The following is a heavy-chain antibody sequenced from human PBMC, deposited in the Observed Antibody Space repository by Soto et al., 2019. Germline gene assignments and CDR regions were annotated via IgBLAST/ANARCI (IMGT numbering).Heavy chain of an antibody. J-gene: IGHJ5*01. CDR1: GGSFSSGLDY. CDR3: ARGPQGWFDS. Sequence: SETLSLTCTVSGGSFSSGLDYWNWIRQHPEKGLEWMGYIYYNGGTYYNPSLKSRLTMSVDTSKRQFSLELRSVTAADTAVYFCARGPQGWFDSWGQGILVTVSS. CDR2: IYYNGGT. V-gene: IGHV4-31*03.